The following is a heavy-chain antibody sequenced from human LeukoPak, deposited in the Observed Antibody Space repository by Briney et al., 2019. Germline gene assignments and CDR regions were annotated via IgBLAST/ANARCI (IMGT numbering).Heavy chain of an antibody. V-gene: IGHV1-69*13. CDR2: IIPIFGTA. CDR3: ASAGHGSXXXXYYYXXXX. Sequence: GASVKVSCKASGGTFSSYAISWVRQAPGQGLEWMGGIIPIFGTANYAQKFQGRVTITADESTSTAYMELSSLRSEDTAVYYCASAGHGSXXXXYYYXXXXWXKXTTVTVSS. D-gene: IGHD3-10*01. J-gene: IGHJ6*03. CDR1: GGTFSSYA.